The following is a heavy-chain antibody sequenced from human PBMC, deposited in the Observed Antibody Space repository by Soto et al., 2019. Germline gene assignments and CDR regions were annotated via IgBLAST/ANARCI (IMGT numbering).Heavy chain of an antibody. D-gene: IGHD4-17*01. CDR2: SSGSGGST. V-gene: IGHV3-23*01. CDR3: AKDTWGKVAFPLPGDYVRAVDY. CDR1: GFTFSSYA. J-gene: IGHJ4*02. Sequence: EVQLLESGGGLVQPGGSLRLSCAASGFTFSSYAMSWVSQAPGKGLEWVSASSGSGGSTYYADSVKGRFTISRDNSKNTLYLKMNSLRAEDTAVYYCAKDTWGKVAFPLPGDYVRAVDYWGQGTLVTVSS.